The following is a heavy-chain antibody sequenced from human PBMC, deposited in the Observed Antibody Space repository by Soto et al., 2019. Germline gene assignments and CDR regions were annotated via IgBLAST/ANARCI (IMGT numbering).Heavy chain of an antibody. CDR3: AKDLTSIFGVVIIDWFEP. V-gene: IGHV3-23*01. CDR1: GFTFSSYA. D-gene: IGHD3-3*01. Sequence: GWSLRLSCAASGFTFSSYAMSLVRQAPGKGLEWVSAISGSGGSTYYADSVKGRFTISRDNSKNTLYLQMKSLRAEDTAVYYCAKDLTSIFGVVIIDWFEPWGQGTLVTVSS. CDR2: ISGSGGST. J-gene: IGHJ5*02.